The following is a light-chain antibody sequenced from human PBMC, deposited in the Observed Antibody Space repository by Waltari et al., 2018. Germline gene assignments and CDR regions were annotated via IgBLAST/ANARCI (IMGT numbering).Light chain of an antibody. CDR1: QASNSY. J-gene: IGKJ4*01. V-gene: IGKV1-9*01. Sequence: IQLTQSPSFLSASVGDTVTITCRASQASNSYLGWYQVRPGEAPKFLISAVSTLQSGVPSRFSGSGSGTHFTLTITSLQPEDFATYYCQQLITYPLTFGGGTKVEIK. CDR3: QQLITYPLT. CDR2: AVS.